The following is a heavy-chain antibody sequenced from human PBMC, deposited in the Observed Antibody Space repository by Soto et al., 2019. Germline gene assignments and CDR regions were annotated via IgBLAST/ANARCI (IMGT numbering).Heavy chain of an antibody. Sequence: ASVKVSCKASGYTFTSYGISWVRQAPGQGLEWMGWISAYNGNTNYAQKLQGRVTMTTDTSTSTAYMELRSLRSDDTAVYYCAREDVVVVPAAIQKNYYYYYMDVWGKGTTVTVSS. D-gene: IGHD2-2*02. V-gene: IGHV1-18*01. J-gene: IGHJ6*03. CDR1: GYTFTSYG. CDR2: ISAYNGNT. CDR3: AREDVVVVPAAIQKNYYYYYMDV.